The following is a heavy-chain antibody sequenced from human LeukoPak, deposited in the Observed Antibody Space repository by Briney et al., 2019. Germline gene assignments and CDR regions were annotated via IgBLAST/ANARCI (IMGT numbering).Heavy chain of an antibody. CDR3: ASLIFSSSWYFY. CDR1: GGSISSYY. D-gene: IGHD6-13*01. CDR2: IYYSGST. Sequence: SETLSLTCNVPGGSISSYYWSWIRQPPGKGLEWIGYIYYSGSTNYNPSLKSRVAISVDMSKNQFSLKLNSVTAADTAVYYCASLIFSSSWYFYWGQGTLVTVSS. J-gene: IGHJ4*02. V-gene: IGHV4-59*01.